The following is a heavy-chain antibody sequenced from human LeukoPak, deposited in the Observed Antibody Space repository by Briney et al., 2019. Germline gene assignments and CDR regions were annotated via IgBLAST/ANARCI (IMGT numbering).Heavy chain of an antibody. D-gene: IGHD2-8*01. J-gene: IGHJ4*02. CDR3: ATGVLMVYAIGY. CDR2: FDPEDGET. Sequence: ASVKVSCKVSGYTLTELSMHWVRQAPGKGLEWMGGFDPEDGETIYAQKFQGRVTMTEDTSTDTAYMELSSLRSEDTAVYYCATGVLMVYAIGYWGQGTLVTVSS. V-gene: IGHV1-24*01. CDR1: GYTLTELS.